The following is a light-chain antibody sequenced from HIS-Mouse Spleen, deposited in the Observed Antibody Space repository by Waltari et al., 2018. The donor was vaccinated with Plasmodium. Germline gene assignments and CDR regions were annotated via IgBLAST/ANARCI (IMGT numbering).Light chain of an antibody. J-gene: IGLJ3*02. V-gene: IGLV2-23*03. Sequence: QSALTQPASVSGSPGQSITISCTGPSSDVGRSNLFSWYQQHPGKAPKRMIYEGSKRPSGVSNRFSGSKSGNTASLTISGLQAEDEADYYCCSYAGSSTFVFGGGTKLTVL. CDR2: EGS. CDR3: CSYAGSSTFV. CDR1: SSDVGRSNL.